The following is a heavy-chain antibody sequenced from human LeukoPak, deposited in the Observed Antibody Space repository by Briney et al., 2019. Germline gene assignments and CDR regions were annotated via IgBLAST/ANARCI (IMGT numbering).Heavy chain of an antibody. V-gene: IGHV3-30*02. Sequence: GGSLRLSCAASGFTFSSYGMHWVRQAPGKGLEWVAFIRYDGSNKYYADSVKGRFTISRDSSKNTLYLQMNSLSAEDTAVYYCAKDGRFYNILTGYYKERKPFDYWGQGILVTVSS. CDR3: AKDGRFYNILTGYYKERKPFDY. D-gene: IGHD3-9*01. CDR1: GFTFSSYG. CDR2: IRYDGSNK. J-gene: IGHJ4*02.